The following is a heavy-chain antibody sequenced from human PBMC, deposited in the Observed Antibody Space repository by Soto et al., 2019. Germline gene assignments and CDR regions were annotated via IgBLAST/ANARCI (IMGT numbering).Heavy chain of an antibody. CDR1: GFTFSSYA. J-gene: IGHJ4*02. D-gene: IGHD3-10*01. Sequence: EVQLLESGGGLVQPGGSLRLSCAASGFTFSSYAMSWVRQAPGKGLEWVSAISSSGSRTYYADSVKGRFTISRDNSKNTLYLQMNSLRAEDTAVYYCAKNAVWFGEFFDYWGQGTLVTVSS. V-gene: IGHV3-23*01. CDR3: AKNAVWFGEFFDY. CDR2: ISSSGSRT.